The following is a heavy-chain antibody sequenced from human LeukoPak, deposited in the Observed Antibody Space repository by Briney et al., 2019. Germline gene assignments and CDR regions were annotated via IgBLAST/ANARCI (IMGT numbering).Heavy chain of an antibody. Sequence: SPSETLSLTCTVSGGSISSGDYYWSWIRQPPGKGLEWIGYIYYSGSTYYNPSLKSRVTISVDTSKNQFSLKLSSVTAADTAVYYCARDVRYYYGSGSWGLYYFDYWGQGTLVTVSS. V-gene: IGHV4-30-4*08. CDR2: IYYSGST. J-gene: IGHJ4*02. CDR3: ARDVRYYYGSGSWGLYYFDY. CDR1: GGSISSGDYY. D-gene: IGHD3-10*01.